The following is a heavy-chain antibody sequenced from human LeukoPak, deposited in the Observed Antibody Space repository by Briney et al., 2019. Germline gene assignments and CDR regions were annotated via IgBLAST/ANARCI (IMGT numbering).Heavy chain of an antibody. CDR1: GGSISNYY. Sequence: PSETLSLTCTVSGGSISNYYWSWIRQPPGKGLEWIGYIYYNGRTNYNPSLKSRVTISVDTSKNQFSLKLSSVTAADTAVYYCARDRLQLQSWGQGTLVTVSS. CDR3: ARDRLQLQS. V-gene: IGHV4-59*01. CDR2: IYYNGRT. J-gene: IGHJ5*02. D-gene: IGHD1-1*01.